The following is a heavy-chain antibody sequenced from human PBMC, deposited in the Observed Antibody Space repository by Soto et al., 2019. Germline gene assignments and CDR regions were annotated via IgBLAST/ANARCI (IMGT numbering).Heavy chain of an antibody. CDR3: ARWITFGGVMAHLDY. Sequence: QVQLVESGGGVVQPGRSLRLSCAASGFTFSSYAMHWVRQAPGKGLEWVAVISYDGSNKYYADSVKGRFTISRDNSKNTLYLQMHSLRAEDTAVYYCARWITFGGVMAHLDYWGQGTLVTVSS. J-gene: IGHJ4*02. D-gene: IGHD3-16*01. CDR2: ISYDGSNK. V-gene: IGHV3-30-3*01. CDR1: GFTFSSYA.